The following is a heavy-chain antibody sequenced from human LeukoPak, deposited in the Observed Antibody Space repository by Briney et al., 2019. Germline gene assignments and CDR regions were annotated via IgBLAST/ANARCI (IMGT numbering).Heavy chain of an antibody. CDR2: ISVYSGNT. V-gene: IGHV1-18*01. CDR1: GYTFASYG. J-gene: IGHJ5*02. Sequence: GASVKVSCKASGYTFASYGVSWVRQAPGQGPEWMAWISVYSGNTKYAQKFQGSVTLTADTSTSTVYMELRSLRSDDTAVYYCARDGWSLGPWGQGTLVTVSS. D-gene: IGHD2-8*01. CDR3: ARDGWSLGP.